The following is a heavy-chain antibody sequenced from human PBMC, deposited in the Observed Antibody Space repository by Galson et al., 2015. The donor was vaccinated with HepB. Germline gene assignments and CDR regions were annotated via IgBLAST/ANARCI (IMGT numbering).Heavy chain of an antibody. D-gene: IGHD1-26*01. V-gene: IGHV2-5*02. CDR3: AHGSGNYDLGPLDFDY. CDR1: GFSLFTVGVG. Sequence: PALVKPTQTLTLTCNFSGFSLFTVGVGVGWIRQPPGKALEWLALIFWDDDKRYSPSLKSRLTITRDTSNNQVVLTMTNVDPVDTATYYCAHGSGNYDLGPLDFDYWGQGTLVTVSS. J-gene: IGHJ4*02. CDR2: IFWDDDK.